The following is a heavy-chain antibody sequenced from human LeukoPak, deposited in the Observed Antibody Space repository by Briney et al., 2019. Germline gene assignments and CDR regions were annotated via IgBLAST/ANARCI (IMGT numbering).Heavy chain of an antibody. V-gene: IGHV4-59*01. CDR1: GGSISSYY. Sequence: PSETLSLTCTVSGGSISSYYWSWIRQPPGKGLEWIGYIYYSGSTNYNPSLKSRVTISVDTSKNQFSLKLSSVTAADTAVYYCARDGVILDGDYTWDWGQGTLVTVSS. D-gene: IGHD4-17*01. CDR2: IYYSGST. J-gene: IGHJ4*02. CDR3: ARDGVILDGDYTWD.